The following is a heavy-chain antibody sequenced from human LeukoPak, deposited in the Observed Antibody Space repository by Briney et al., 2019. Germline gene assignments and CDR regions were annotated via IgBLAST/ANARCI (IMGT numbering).Heavy chain of an antibody. J-gene: IGHJ6*03. V-gene: IGHV1-8*03. D-gene: IGHD4-11*01. Sequence: RASVKVSCKASGYTFTSYDINWVRQATGQGLEWVGLMNPNSGNTGYAQKFQGRFTITRNTSISTAYMELSSLRSEDTAVYYCARGQYPIYSNYGYYYYMDVWGKGTTVTVSS. CDR1: GYTFTSYD. CDR2: MNPNSGNT. CDR3: ARGQYPIYSNYGYYYYMDV.